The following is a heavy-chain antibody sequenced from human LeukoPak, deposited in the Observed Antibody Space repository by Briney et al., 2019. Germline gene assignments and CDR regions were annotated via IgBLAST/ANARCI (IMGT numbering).Heavy chain of an antibody. J-gene: IGHJ4*02. CDR3: VVVVAATIDY. D-gene: IGHD2-15*01. V-gene: IGHV4-30-4*07. CDR2: IHYIGTT. Sequence: SETLSLTCAVSGGSISSGGYSWSWIRQPPGKGLEWIGYIHYIGTTNYNPSLKSRVTISVDTSKNQFSLKLSSVTAADTAVYYCVVVVAATIDYWGQGTLVTVSS. CDR1: GGSISSGGYS.